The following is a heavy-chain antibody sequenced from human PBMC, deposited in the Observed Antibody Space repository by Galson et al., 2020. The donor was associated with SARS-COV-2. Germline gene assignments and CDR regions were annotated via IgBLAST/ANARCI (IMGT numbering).Heavy chain of an antibody. V-gene: IGHV4-39*07. D-gene: IGHD6-19*01. Sequence: SQTLSLTCTVSGGSISSSSYYWGWIRQPPGKGLEWIGSIYYSGSTYYNPSLKSRVTISVDTSKNQFSLKLSSVTAADTAVYYCARSPIAVAGPYWYFDLWGRGTLVTVSS. CDR2: IYYSGST. J-gene: IGHJ2*01. CDR3: ARSPIAVAGPYWYFDL. CDR1: GGSISSSSYY.